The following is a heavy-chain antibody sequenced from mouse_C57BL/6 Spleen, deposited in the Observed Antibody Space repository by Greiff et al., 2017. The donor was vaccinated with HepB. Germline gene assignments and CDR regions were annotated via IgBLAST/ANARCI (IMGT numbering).Heavy chain of an antibody. CDR3: ARELYYYGSSYGYFDY. CDR1: GYTFTSYD. D-gene: IGHD1-1*01. V-gene: IGHV1-85*01. CDR2: IYPRDGST. J-gene: IGHJ2*01. Sequence: VQLQQSGPELVKPGASVKLSCKASGYTFTSYDINWVKQRPGQGLEWIGWIYPRDGSTKYNEKFKGKATLTVDTSSSTAYMELHSLTSEDSAVYFCARELYYYGSSYGYFDYWGQGTTLTVSS.